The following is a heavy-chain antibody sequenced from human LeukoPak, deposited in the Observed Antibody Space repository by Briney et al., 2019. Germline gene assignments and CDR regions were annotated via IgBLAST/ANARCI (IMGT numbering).Heavy chain of an antibody. CDR2: INPNNGDT. V-gene: IGHV1-2*02. CDR1: GYTVSGYH. CDR3: AEDMVRGYILRRVLEH. D-gene: IGHD3-10*01. Sequence: GASVKVSCKASGYTVSGYHIHWIRQAPGQGLEWMGWINPNNGDTDYAQKFQGRVTLTRDTSINTAYMELNRLRSDDTAVYYCAEDMVRGYILRRVLEHWGQGTLVTVSS. J-gene: IGHJ4*02.